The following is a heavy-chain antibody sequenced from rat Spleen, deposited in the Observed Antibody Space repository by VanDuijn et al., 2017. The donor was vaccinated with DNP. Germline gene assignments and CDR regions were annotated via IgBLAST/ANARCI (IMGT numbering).Heavy chain of an antibody. Sequence: QVQLQQSGAELAKLGSSVKISCKASGYSFTTYYIGCIKQTTGQGLEYIGYIYTGSGGTNYNEKFKGKATLTVDKSSSTAFMQLSSLTPDDSAVYYCASSWVGVRGIWFAFWGQGTLVTVSS. V-gene: IGHV1-43*01. CDR2: IYTGSGGT. CDR3: ASSWVGVRGIWFAF. CDR1: GYSFTTYY. D-gene: IGHD4-3*01. J-gene: IGHJ3*01.